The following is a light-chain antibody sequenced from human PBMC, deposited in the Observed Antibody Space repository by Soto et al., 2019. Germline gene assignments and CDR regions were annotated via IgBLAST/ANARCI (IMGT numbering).Light chain of an antibody. CDR3: QQSYSTPQT. J-gene: IGKJ1*01. CDR1: QSISSY. Sequence: DIQMTQSPSSLSASVGDRVTITCRASQSISSYLNWYQQKPGTAPKLLIYAASSLQSGVPSRFSGSGSGTDFTLTISSLHPEDFATYYCQQSYSTPQTFGQGTKVDIK. V-gene: IGKV1-39*01. CDR2: AAS.